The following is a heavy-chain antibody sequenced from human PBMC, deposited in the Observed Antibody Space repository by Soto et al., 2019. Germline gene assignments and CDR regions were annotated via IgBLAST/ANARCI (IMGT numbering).Heavy chain of an antibody. J-gene: IGHJ6*02. CDR1: GFTLSSYA. V-gene: IGHV3-23*01. CDR2: ISVGGDMT. D-gene: IGHD3-10*01. CDR3: ARGDRGGSGSPASYYYSGRDV. Sequence: GGSLRLSCSASGFTLSSYAMSWVRQAPGKGLEWVSSISVGGDMTYNSDSVRGRFTISRDNSNNALFLQMHNLRIEDTALYYCARGDRGGSGSPASYYYSGRDVWGQGATVTVSS.